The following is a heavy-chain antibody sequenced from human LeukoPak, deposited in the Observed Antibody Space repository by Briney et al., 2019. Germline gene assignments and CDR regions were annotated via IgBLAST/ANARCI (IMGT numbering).Heavy chain of an antibody. Sequence: GGSLRLSCAASGFTFDDYAMQWVRQAPGKGLEWVSGISWNSGSIGYADSVKGRFTISRDNAKDSLYLQMNSLRAEDTALYYCAKHIGSGRPAPFDYWGQGSLVTVSS. V-gene: IGHV3-9*01. CDR1: GFTFDDYA. CDR2: ISWNSGSI. CDR3: AKHIGSGRPAPFDY. D-gene: IGHD3-10*01. J-gene: IGHJ4*02.